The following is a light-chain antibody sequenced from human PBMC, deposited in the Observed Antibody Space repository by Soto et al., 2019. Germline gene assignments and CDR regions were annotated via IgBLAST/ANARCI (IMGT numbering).Light chain of an antibody. J-gene: IGKJ3*01. CDR2: DAS. CDR1: QDISNY. V-gene: IGKV1-33*01. CDR3: QQYDNLPPL. Sequence: DIQITHSRSSLSASVGDRVTITCQSSQDISNYLNWYQQKPGQAPKLLIYDASNLETGVPSRFSGSGSGTDFSFTISTLQPEDIATYYCQQYDNLPPLLGPGTKVDIK.